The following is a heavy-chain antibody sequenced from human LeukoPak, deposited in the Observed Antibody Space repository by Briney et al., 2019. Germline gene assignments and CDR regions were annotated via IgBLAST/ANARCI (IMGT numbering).Heavy chain of an antibody. CDR1: GGSISTNY. Sequence: PSETLSLTCTVSGGSISTNYWTWIRQPPGKGLEWIGYIDYSGSTKYNPSPKSRVTISVDTSNNQFSLKLSSVTAADTAVYYCARLGGGSGSYYKHLDYWGQGTLVTVSS. J-gene: IGHJ4*02. V-gene: IGHV4-59*08. CDR3: ARLGGGSGSYYKHLDY. D-gene: IGHD3-10*01. CDR2: IDYSGST.